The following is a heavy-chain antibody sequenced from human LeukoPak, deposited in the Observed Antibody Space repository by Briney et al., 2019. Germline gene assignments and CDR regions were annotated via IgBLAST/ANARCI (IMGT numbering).Heavy chain of an antibody. CDR2: IRHDGSNK. Sequence: GGSLRLSCAASGFTFSSYWMHWVRQAPGKGLEWVAFIRHDGSNKYYADSVKGRFTISRDNSKNTLYVQMNSLRAEDTAVYYCAKDPIYSADYWGQGTLVTVSS. D-gene: IGHD2-21*01. J-gene: IGHJ4*02. CDR1: GFTFSSYW. V-gene: IGHV3-30*02. CDR3: AKDPIYSADY.